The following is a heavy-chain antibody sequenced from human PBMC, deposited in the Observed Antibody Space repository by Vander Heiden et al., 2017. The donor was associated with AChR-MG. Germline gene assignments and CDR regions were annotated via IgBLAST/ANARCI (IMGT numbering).Heavy chain of an antibody. V-gene: IGHV4-30-2*01. CDR2: IYHSGST. J-gene: IGHJ6*03. CDR3: ARDGNICTNGVCYHHMDD. D-gene: IGHD2-8*01. Sequence: QLQLQESGPGLVKPSQTLSLTCAVSGCCISSGVYPWRWSRQPPEKGLELIGYIYHSGSTNYDPTLKSRVTITVDRSKNQFSLKLSSVTAADTAVYYCARDGNICTNGVCYHHMDDWGKGTPVTVSS. CDR1: GCCISSGVYP.